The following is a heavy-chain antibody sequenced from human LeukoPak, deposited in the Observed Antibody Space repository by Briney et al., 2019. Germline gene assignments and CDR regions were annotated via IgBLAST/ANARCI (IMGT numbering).Heavy chain of an antibody. CDR2: IYYSGGT. CDR3: ARDRHYYGSGLSDAFDI. V-gene: IGHV4-59*01. J-gene: IGHJ3*02. Sequence: SETLSLTCTVSGGSISSYYWSWIRQPPGKGLEWIGYIYYSGGTNYNPSLKSRVTISVDTSKNQFSLKLSSVTAADTAVYYCARDRHYYGSGLSDAFDIWGQGTMVTVSS. CDR1: GGSISSYY. D-gene: IGHD3-10*01.